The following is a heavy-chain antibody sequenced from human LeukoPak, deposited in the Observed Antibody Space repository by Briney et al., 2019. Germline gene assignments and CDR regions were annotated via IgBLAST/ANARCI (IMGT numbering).Heavy chain of an antibody. CDR1: GGSISSYY. V-gene: IGHV4-59*01. CDR2: IYYSGST. J-gene: IGHJ6*03. D-gene: IGHD4-23*01. Sequence: SETLSLTCTVSGGSISSYYWSWIRQPPGKGLEWIGYIYYSGSTNYNPSLKSRVTISVDTSKNQFSLKLSSVTAADTAVYYCATLGNSGNYYYMDVWGKGTTVTVSS. CDR3: ATLGNSGNYYYMDV.